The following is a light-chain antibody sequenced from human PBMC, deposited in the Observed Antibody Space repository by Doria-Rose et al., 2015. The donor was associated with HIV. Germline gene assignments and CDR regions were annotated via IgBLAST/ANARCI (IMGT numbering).Light chain of an antibody. J-gene: IGKJ1*01. Sequence: DIVLTRSPGTLPLSPGERATLSCTASQSFSSTYLAWYQQKPGQAPSLLIYDGSTRATGIPDRFSASVSVTDFTLTINRLEPEDFALYYCHQYGSSWTFGQGTKVEI. CDR3: HQYGSSWT. CDR1: QSFSSTY. V-gene: IGKV3-20*01. CDR2: DGS.